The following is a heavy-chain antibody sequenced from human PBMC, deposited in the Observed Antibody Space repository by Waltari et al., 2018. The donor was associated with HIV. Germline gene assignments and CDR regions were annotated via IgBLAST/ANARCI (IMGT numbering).Heavy chain of an antibody. V-gene: IGHV5-51*01. CDR3: ARVLIGADNSFDF. J-gene: IGHJ3*01. CDR1: GKNFGSYW. Sequence: EVQLVQSGPEVKKPGESAKVSCRIAGKNFGSYWIGWVRQMSGKGLEWMGIIYPGDSETRYNPSFQGKVTISADTSINTAYLQWHRLQASDTAVYYCARVLIGADNSFDFWGQGTMVTVSS. CDR2: IYPGDSET. D-gene: IGHD2-21*01.